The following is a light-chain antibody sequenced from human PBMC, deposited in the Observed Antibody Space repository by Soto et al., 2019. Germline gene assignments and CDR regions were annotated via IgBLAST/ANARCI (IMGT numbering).Light chain of an antibody. V-gene: IGLV7-43*01. CDR3: LLYYGGAQPV. CDR2: TTS. J-gene: IGLJ2*01. CDR1: TGAVTSGHY. Sequence: QAVVTQETSLTVSPGGTVTLTCASSTGAVTSGHYPNWFQQKPGQAPRALIYTTSIKHSWTPARFSGSLLGGKAALTLSGVQPEDEAEYYCLLYYGGAQPVFGGGTKLTVL.